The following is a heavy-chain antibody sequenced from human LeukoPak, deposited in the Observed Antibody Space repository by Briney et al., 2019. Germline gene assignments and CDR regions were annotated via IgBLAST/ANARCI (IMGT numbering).Heavy chain of an antibody. CDR3: ARKCGGDCFLNWFDP. J-gene: IGHJ5*02. CDR2: IYHSGST. Sequence: PSGTLSLTCAVSGGSISSSNWWSWVRQPPGKGLEWIGEIYHSGSTNYNPSLKSRVTISADKSKNQFSLKLSSVTAADTAVYYCARKCGGDCFLNWFDPWGQGTLVTVSS. CDR1: GGSISSSNW. D-gene: IGHD2-21*02. V-gene: IGHV4-4*02.